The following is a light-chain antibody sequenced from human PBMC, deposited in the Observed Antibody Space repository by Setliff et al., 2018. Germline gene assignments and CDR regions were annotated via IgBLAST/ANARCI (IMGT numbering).Light chain of an antibody. CDR1: SSNIGAGYD. J-gene: IGLJ3*02. CDR2: GNA. V-gene: IGLV1-40*01. CDR3: QSYDISLSVWV. Sequence: QSVLTQPPLVSGAPGQRVTISCTGSSSNIGAGYDVHWYQQLPGTAPKLLIFGNANRPSGVPDRFSGSKSGTSASLAITGLQTEDESDYYCQSYDISLSVWVFGGGTQLTVL.